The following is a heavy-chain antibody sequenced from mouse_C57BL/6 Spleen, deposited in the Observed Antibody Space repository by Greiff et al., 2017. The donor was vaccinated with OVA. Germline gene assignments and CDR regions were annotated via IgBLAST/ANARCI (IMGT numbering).Heavy chain of an antibody. D-gene: IGHD1-1*01. V-gene: IGHV1-18*01. Sequence: EVQLQQSGPELVKPGASVKIPCKASGYTFTDYNMDWVKQSHGKSLEWIGDINPNNGGTIYNQKFKGKATLTVDKSSSTAYMERRSLTSEDTAVYYCARRTVVARAMDYWGQGTSVTVSS. CDR1: GYTFTDYN. CDR2: INPNNGGT. J-gene: IGHJ4*01. CDR3: ARRTVVARAMDY.